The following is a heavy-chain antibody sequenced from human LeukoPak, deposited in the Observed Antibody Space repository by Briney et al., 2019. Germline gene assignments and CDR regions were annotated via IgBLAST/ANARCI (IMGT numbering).Heavy chain of an antibody. Sequence: SETLSLTCTVSGGSISSYYWSWIRQSPGKGLEWIGYIYYTRSTNYNPSLKSRVTISVDTSKNQFSLKVNSVTAADTAVYYCARRSAGGWRYFDFWGQGTLVIVSS. CDR3: ARRSAGGWRYFDF. J-gene: IGHJ4*02. CDR1: GGSISSYY. D-gene: IGHD6-19*01. V-gene: IGHV4-59*08. CDR2: IYYTRST.